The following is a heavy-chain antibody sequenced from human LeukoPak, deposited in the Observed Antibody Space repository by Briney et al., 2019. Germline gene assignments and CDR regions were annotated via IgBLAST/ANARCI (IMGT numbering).Heavy chain of an antibody. CDR1: GFSLNTNAVA. CDR3: VYRTKVTSVDH. J-gene: IGHJ4*02. CDR2: IYGNDDK. Sequence: SGPTLVKPTQTLTLTCTFSGFSLNTNAVAVGWVRQPPGQALEWLTFIYGNDDKRYSPSLESRLTIIKDTSKKQVVPIMTDMDYVDTATYYCVYRTKVTSVDHWGQGTLVTVSP. D-gene: IGHD4-17*01. V-gene: IGHV2-5*01.